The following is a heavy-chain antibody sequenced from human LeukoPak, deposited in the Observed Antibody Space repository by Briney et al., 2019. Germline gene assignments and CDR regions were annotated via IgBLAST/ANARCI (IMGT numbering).Heavy chain of an antibody. CDR1: GGSISSYY. CDR2: IYYSGST. CDR3: ARHAIYSGDYSFWFDP. D-gene: IGHD1-26*01. V-gene: IGHV4-59*08. Sequence: SETLSLTCTVSGGSISSYYWSWIRQPPGRGLEWIAYIYYSGSTNYNPSLKSRVTISVDTSKNQVSLRLTSVTAADTAVYYCARHAIYSGDYSFWFDPWGLGTLVTVSS. J-gene: IGHJ5*02.